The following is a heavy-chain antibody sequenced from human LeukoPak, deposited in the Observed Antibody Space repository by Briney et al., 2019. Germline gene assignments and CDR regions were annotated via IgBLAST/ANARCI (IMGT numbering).Heavy chain of an antibody. V-gene: IGHV1-69*05. CDR2: IIPIFGTA. J-gene: IGHJ3*02. D-gene: IGHD3-22*01. CDR1: GGTFSSYA. CDR3: ARGSSGYYYETRNDAFDI. Sequence: SVKVSCKASGGTFSSYAISWVRQAPGQGLEWMGGIIPIFGTANYAQKFQGRVTITTDESTSTAYMELSSLRSEDTAVYYCARGSSGYYYETRNDAFDIWGQGTMVTVSS.